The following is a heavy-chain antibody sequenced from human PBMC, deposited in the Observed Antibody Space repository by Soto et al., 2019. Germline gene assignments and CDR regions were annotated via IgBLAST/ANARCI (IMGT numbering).Heavy chain of an antibody. V-gene: IGHV4-4*02. J-gene: IGHJ4*02. CDR3: ATCRWYVFDY. D-gene: IGHD6-13*01. CDR1: GGSKTSDYW. Sequence: QVQLQESGPGLVEPSGTLSLTCAVSGGSKTSDYWWSWVRQPPGKGLEWIGEIHRSGSTNYNPSLKSRVLLSIDKSKNQFSLTLTSVTAADTAVYYCATCRWYVFDYWGQGTQVTVSS. CDR2: IHRSGST.